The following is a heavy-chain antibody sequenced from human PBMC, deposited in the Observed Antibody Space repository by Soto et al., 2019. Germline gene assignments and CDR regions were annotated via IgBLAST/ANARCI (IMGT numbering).Heavy chain of an antibody. J-gene: IGHJ4*02. CDR2: TGGSDGST. D-gene: IGHD3-3*01. Sequence: EVQLLESGGGLVQPGGSLRLSCAASGFTFSTYTMSWVRQAPGKGLEWVSATGGSDGSTYYADSVKGRVTISRDNSKNTLYLQMNIPRVADTAIYYCAKFGPRVRGFAYWGQGALVSVSS. V-gene: IGHV3-23*01. CDR3: AKFGPRVRGFAY. CDR1: GFTFSTYT.